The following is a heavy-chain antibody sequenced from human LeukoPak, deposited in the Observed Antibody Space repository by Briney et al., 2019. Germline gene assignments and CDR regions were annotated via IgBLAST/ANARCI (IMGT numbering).Heavy chain of an antibody. CDR1: GGSISSSSYY. V-gene: IGHV4-39*01. J-gene: IGHJ4*02. CDR3: ARQTLKNDFWSGYPTYYFDY. D-gene: IGHD3-3*01. CDR2: IYYSGST. Sequence: PSETLSLTCTVSGGSISSSSYYWGWIRQPPGKGLEWIGSIYYSGSTYYNPSLKSRVTISVDTSKNQFSLKLSSVTAADTAVYYCARQTLKNDFWSGYPTYYFDYWGQGTLVTVSS.